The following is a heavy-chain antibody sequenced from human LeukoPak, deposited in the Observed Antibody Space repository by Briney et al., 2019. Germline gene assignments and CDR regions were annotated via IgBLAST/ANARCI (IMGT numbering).Heavy chain of an antibody. Sequence: AASVKVSCKASGYTFTSYAMHWVRQAPGQGLEWMGWINTNTGNPTYAQGFTGRFVFSLDTSVSTAYLQISSLKAEDTAVYYCARVARLRCDDYWGQGTLVTVSS. CDR2: INTNTGNP. V-gene: IGHV7-4-1*02. CDR1: GYTFTSYA. D-gene: IGHD4-17*01. J-gene: IGHJ4*02. CDR3: ARVARLRCDDY.